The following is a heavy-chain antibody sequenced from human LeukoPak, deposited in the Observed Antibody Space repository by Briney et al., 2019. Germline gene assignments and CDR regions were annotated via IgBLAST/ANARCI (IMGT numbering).Heavy chain of an antibody. CDR3: ATTTIGSSSSYYFDY. V-gene: IGHV4-59*03. CDR2: VYYSGSA. CDR1: DGSLSTYY. D-gene: IGHD6-6*01. J-gene: IGHJ4*02. Sequence: SETLSLTCTISDGSLSTYYWSWIRQPPGKGLEWIGYVYYSGSADYNTSIRGRVTLSVDTSKNQFSLTLTSVTAADTAMYYCATTTIGSSSSYYFDYWGRGTLVTVSS.